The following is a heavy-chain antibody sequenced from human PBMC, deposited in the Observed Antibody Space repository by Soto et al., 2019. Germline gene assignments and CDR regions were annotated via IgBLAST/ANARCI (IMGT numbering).Heavy chain of an antibody. CDR2: IYYSGST. J-gene: IGHJ5*02. D-gene: IGHD2-15*01. CDR3: ARDGLGYCSGGSCSAYNWFDP. CDR1: GGPISNYS. V-gene: IGHV4-59*01. Sequence: LSLTCTVSGGPISNYSWSWIRQPPGKRLEWIGYIYYSGSTNYNPSLKSRVTISVDTSKNQFSLKLSSVTAADTAVYYCARDGLGYCSGGSCSAYNWFDPWGQGTLVTVSS.